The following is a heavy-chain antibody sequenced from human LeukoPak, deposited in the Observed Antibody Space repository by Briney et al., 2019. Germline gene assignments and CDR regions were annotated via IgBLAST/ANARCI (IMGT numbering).Heavy chain of an antibody. CDR1: GFTFLPFC. Sequence: PGATLRLFCPAHGFTFLPFCTICLHEPTAHMPEWVANIKQDGSEKYYVVSVKGRFTISRDNAKNSLYLQMNSLRAEDTAVYYCARGIDSFDYWGQGTLVTASS. CDR3: ARGIDSFDY. CDR2: IKQDGSEK. D-gene: IGHD3-22*01. V-gene: IGHV3-7*01. J-gene: IGHJ4*02.